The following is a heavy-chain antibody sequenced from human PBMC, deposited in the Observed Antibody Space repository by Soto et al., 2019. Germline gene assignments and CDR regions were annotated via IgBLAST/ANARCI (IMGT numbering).Heavy chain of an antibody. CDR1: GFTFSSYG. CDR2: IWYDGSNK. D-gene: IGHD5-18*01. V-gene: IGHV3-33*01. Sequence: GGSLRLSCAASGFTFSSYGMHWVRQAPGKGLEWVAVIWYDGSNKYYADSVKGRFAISRDNSKNTLYLQMNSLRAEDTAVYCCAREDTAMIPFDYWGQGTLVTVSS. CDR3: AREDTAMIPFDY. J-gene: IGHJ4*02.